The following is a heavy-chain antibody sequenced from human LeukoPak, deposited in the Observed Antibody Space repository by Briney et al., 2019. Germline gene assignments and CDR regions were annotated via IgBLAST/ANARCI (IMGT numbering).Heavy chain of an antibody. CDR1: GYSFTTYW. J-gene: IGHJ4*02. CDR2: IYPGDSHT. Sequence: GESLKISWMASGYSFTTYWICCVRQMPGKGLEWMGVIYPGDSHTRYSPSLQGQVTISADKSISTAFLQWSSLKASDTAMYYCARHLSGTYWGYYFDYWGQGTLVTVSS. V-gene: IGHV5-51*01. D-gene: IGHD1-26*01. CDR3: ARHLSGTYWGYYFDY.